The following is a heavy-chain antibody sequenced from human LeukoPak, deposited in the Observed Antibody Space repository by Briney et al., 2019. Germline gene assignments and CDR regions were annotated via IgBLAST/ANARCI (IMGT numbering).Heavy chain of an antibody. CDR3: AKSLTYYGGNSGTDY. J-gene: IGHJ4*02. CDR1: GFTFSSYA. V-gene: IGHV3-23*01. Sequence: GGSLRLSCAASGFTFSSYAMSWVRQAPGKGLEWVSAISGSGGSTYYADSVKGRFTISRDNSKNTLYLQMNSLRAEDTAVYYCAKSLTYYGGNSGTDYWGQGTLVTVSS. D-gene: IGHD4-23*01. CDR2: ISGSGGST.